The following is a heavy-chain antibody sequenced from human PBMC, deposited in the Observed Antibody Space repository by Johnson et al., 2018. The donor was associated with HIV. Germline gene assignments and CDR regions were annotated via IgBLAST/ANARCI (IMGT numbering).Heavy chain of an antibody. CDR1: GFTFSSYG. D-gene: IGHD4-17*01. J-gene: IGHJ3*02. CDR2: IRYDGSST. Sequence: QVQLVESGGGLVQPGGSLRLSCAASGFTFSSYGIHWVRQAPGKGLEWVAFIRYDGSSTYYADSVKGRFTISRDNVKNTLYLQMNSLRVEDTAVYYCAKGADYADYEGAFDIWGQGTMVTVSS. V-gene: IGHV3-30*02. CDR3: AKGADYADYEGAFDI.